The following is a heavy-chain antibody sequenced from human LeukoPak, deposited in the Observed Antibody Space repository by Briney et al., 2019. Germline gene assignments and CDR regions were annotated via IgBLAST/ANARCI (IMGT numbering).Heavy chain of an antibody. CDR3: ARVDGDYGD. D-gene: IGHD4-17*01. V-gene: IGHV1-69*02. CDR2: IIPILGIA. Sequence: APVKVSCKASGGTFSSYTISWVRQAPGQGLEWMGRIIPILGIANYAQKFQGRVTITADKSASTAYMELSSLRSEDTAVYYCARVDGDYGDWGQGTLVTVSS. CDR1: GGTFSSYT. J-gene: IGHJ4*02.